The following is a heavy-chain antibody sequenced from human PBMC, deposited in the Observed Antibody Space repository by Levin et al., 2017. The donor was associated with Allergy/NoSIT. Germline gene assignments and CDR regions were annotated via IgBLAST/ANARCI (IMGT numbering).Heavy chain of an antibody. CDR1: GFTFSSHW. CDR3: ARDPVDGHWPFWFDP. V-gene: IGHV3-74*01. CDR2: ITRDGTST. J-gene: IGHJ5*02. D-gene: IGHD3-3*02. Sequence: SCATSGFTFSSHWMHWVRQAPGEGLVWISRITRDGTSTNYADSVKDRFTVSRDNAKNTVYLQMNSLRVDDTGVYYCARDPVDGHWPFWFDPWGQGTLVTVSS.